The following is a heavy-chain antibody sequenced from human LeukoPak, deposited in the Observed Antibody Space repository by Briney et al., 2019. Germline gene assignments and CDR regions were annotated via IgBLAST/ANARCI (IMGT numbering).Heavy chain of an antibody. CDR3: ARDRGYCSSTSCYLPRVRLDY. V-gene: IGHV1-69*01. Sequence: SVTVSSKASGGTFSSYAISWVRQAPGQGLEWMGGIIPIFGTANYAQKFQGRVTITADESTSTAYMELSSLRSEDTAVYYCARDRGYCSSTSCYLPRVRLDYWGQGTLVTVSS. CDR2: IIPIFGTA. CDR1: GGTFSSYA. J-gene: IGHJ4*02. D-gene: IGHD2-2*01.